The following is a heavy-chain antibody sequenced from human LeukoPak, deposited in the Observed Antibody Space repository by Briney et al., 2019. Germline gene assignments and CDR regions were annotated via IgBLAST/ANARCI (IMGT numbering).Heavy chain of an antibody. J-gene: IGHJ6*03. CDR3: ASNYYYYYMDV. CDR1: GFTFSDYY. Sequence: GGSLRLSCAASGFTFSDYYMSWIRQAPGKGLEWVSYISSSGSTIYYADSVKGRFTISRGNAKNSLYLQMNSLRAEDTAVYYCASNYYYYYMDVWGKGTTVTVSS. CDR2: ISSSGSTI. V-gene: IGHV3-11*04.